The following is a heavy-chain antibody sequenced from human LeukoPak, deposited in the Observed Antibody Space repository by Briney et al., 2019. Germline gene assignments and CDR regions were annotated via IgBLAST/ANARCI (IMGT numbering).Heavy chain of an antibody. J-gene: IGHJ3*02. CDR3: ARDYGGYYGSGSYAFDI. CDR1: GYTFTSYY. D-gene: IGHD3-10*01. CDR2: INPSGGST. V-gene: IGHV1-46*01. Sequence: ASVKVSCKASGYTFTSYYMHWVRQAPGQGLEWMGIINPSGGSTSYAQKFQGRVTMTRDMSTSTDYMELSSLRSEDTAVYYCARDYGGYYGSGSYAFDIWGQGTMVTVSS.